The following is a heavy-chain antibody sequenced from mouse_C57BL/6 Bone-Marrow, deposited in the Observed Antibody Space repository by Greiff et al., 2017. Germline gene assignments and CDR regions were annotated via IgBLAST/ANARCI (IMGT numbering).Heavy chain of an antibody. V-gene: IGHV1-81*01. D-gene: IGHD2-3*01. J-gene: IGHJ1*03. Sequence: VKLQESGAELARPGASVKLSCKASGYTFTSYGISWVKQRTGQGLEWIGEIYPRSGNTYYNEKFKGKATLTPDKSSSTAYMELRSLTSEDSAVYFCARGWLLWYFDVWGTGTTVTVSS. CDR3: ARGWLLWYFDV. CDR2: IYPRSGNT. CDR1: GYTFTSYG.